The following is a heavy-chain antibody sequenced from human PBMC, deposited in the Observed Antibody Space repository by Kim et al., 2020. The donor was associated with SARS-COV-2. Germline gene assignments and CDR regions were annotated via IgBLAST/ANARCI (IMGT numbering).Heavy chain of an antibody. D-gene: IGHD3-10*01. Sequence: GGSLRLSCAASGFTFSSYAMHWVRQAPGKGLEWVAVISYDGSNKYYADSVKGRFTISRDNSKNTLYLQMNSLRAEDTAVYYCARGLLWFGELSPIVWGQGTLVTVSS. CDR1: GFTFSSYA. CDR3: ARGLLWFGELSPIV. V-gene: IGHV3-30-3*01. J-gene: IGHJ4*02. CDR2: ISYDGSNK.